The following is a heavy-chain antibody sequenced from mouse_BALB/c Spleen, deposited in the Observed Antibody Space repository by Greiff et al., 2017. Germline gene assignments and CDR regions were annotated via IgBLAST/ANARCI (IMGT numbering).Heavy chain of an antibody. V-gene: IGHV14-3*02. CDR3: ARNYGGAMDY. Sequence: VQLQQSGAELVKPGAPVKLSCTASGFNIKDTYMHWVKQRPEQGLEWIGRIDPANGNTKYDPKFQGKATITADTSSNTAYLQLSSLTSEDTAVYYCARNYGGAMDYWGQGTSVTVSS. D-gene: IGHD1-1*01. CDR1: GFNIKDTY. CDR2: IDPANGNT. J-gene: IGHJ4*01.